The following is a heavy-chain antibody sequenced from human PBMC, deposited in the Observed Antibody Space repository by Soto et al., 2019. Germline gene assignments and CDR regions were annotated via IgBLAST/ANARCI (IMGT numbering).Heavy chain of an antibody. CDR3: AREQGSGDFDY. J-gene: IGHJ4*02. CDR2: ISSSSSYI. D-gene: IGHD3-10*01. Sequence: EVQLVESGGGLVKPGGSLRLSCAASGFTFSSYSMNWVRQAPGKGLEWVSSISSSSSYIYYADSVKGRFTISRDNAKNSLDLQMNSLRAEDTAVYYCAREQGSGDFDYWGQGTLVTVSS. CDR1: GFTFSSYS. V-gene: IGHV3-21*01.